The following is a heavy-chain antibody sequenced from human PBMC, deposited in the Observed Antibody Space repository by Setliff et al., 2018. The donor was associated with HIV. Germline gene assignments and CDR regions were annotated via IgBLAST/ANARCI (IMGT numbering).Heavy chain of an antibody. Sequence: PGESLTISCKGSGYIFSKFWIGWVRQMPGKGLEWMGMMFPRDSDTRYSPSFQGQVTMSADLSNSSAYLHWNSLKASDSAIYYCARPSRVDAFDIWGQGTVVTVSS. CDR3: ARPSRVDAFDI. J-gene: IGHJ3*02. CDR2: MFPRDSDT. D-gene: IGHD3-3*01. V-gene: IGHV5-51*01. CDR1: GYIFSKFW.